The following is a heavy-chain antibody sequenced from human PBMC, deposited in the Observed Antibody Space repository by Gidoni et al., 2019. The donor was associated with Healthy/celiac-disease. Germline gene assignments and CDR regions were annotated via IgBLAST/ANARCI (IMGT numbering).Heavy chain of an antibody. CDR3: AKARGPDWNYECDY. D-gene: IGHD1-7*01. Sequence: QVQLVESGGGVVQPGRSLRLSCAASGFTFSSYGMHWVRQAPGKGLEWVAVISYDGSNKYYADSVKGRFTISRDNSKNTLYLQMNSLRAEDTAVYYCAKARGPDWNYECDYWGQGTLVTVSS. J-gene: IGHJ4*02. CDR2: ISYDGSNK. V-gene: IGHV3-30*18. CDR1: GFTFSSYG.